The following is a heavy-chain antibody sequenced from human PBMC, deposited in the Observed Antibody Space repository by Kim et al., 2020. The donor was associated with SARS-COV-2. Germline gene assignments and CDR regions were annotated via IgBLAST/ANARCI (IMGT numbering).Heavy chain of an antibody. CDR1: GGTFSSYA. Sequence: SVKVSCKASGGTFSSYAISWVRQAPGQGLEWMGGIIPIFGTANYAQKFQGRVTITADESTSTAYMELSSLRSEDTAVYYCARGWEYCSGGSCPYYYYYGMDVWGQGTTVTVSS. CDR2: IIPIFGTA. V-gene: IGHV1-69*13. D-gene: IGHD2-15*01. J-gene: IGHJ6*02. CDR3: ARGWEYCSGGSCPYYYYYGMDV.